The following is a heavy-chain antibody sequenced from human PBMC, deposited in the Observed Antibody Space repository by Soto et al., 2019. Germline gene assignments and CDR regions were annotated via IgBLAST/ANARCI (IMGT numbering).Heavy chain of an antibody. CDR1: GFTFTTHA. CDR2: ISSDGGNE. J-gene: IGHJ6*02. Sequence: GGSLRLSCAASGFTFTTHAMHWVRQAPGKGLEWVALISSDGGNEYYANSVKGRFTISRDISKNTLYLQMNSLRAEDTALYYCARDYSLYDYYYYYGMDVWGQGTTVTVSS. CDR3: ARDYSLYDYYYYYGMDV. D-gene: IGHD6-13*01. V-gene: IGHV3-30-3*01.